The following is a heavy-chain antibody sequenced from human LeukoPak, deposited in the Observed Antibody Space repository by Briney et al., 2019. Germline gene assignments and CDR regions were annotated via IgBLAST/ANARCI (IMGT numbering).Heavy chain of an antibody. D-gene: IGHD1-26*01. CDR1: GFTISSYW. CDR2: INSDGSST. J-gene: IGHJ5*02. CDR3: VRDHMLLGSWFDP. V-gene: IGHV3-74*01. Sequence: QSGGSLRLSCAASGFTISSYWMHWVRQAPGRGLVWVSRINSDGSSTGYADSVKGRFTISRDNAKNTLYLQMNSLRVEDTAVYYCVRDHMLLGSWFDPWGQGTLVTVSS.